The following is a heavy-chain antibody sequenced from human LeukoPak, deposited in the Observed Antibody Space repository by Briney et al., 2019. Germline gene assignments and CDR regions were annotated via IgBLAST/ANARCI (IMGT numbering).Heavy chain of an antibody. D-gene: IGHD3-10*01. Sequence: GGSLRLSCAASGFTFSSYEMNWVRQAPGKGLEWVSYISSSGSTIYYADSVKGRFTISRDNAKNSLYLQMNSLRAEDTAVYYGARTTGGVRGVPDDFDYWGQGTLVTVSS. V-gene: IGHV3-48*03. CDR3: ARTTGGVRGVPDDFDY. CDR2: ISSSGSTI. CDR1: GFTFSSYE. J-gene: IGHJ4*02.